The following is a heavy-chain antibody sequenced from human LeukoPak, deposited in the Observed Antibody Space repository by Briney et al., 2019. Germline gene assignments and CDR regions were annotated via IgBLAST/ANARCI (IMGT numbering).Heavy chain of an antibody. V-gene: IGHV3-23*01. CDR2: ISCSGGST. CDR3: AKEGGGSYYNILTGYYNY. J-gene: IGHJ4*02. Sequence: GGSLRLSCAASGFTFSSYAMSWVRQAPGKGLEWVSAISCSGGSTYYADSVKSRFTISRDNSTNTLYLQRDSLRAEDTAVYYCAKEGGGSYYNILTGYYNYWGQGTLVTVSS. CDR1: GFTFSSYA. D-gene: IGHD3-9*01.